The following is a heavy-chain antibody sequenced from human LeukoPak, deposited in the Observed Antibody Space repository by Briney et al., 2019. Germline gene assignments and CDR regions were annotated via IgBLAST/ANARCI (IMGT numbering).Heavy chain of an antibody. J-gene: IGHJ3*02. D-gene: IGHD1-26*01. CDR3: ARHYPCGTCDAFDI. V-gene: IGHV4-61*02. CDR2: IYTSGST. CDR1: GGSISSGSYY. Sequence: KPSENLSLTCTVSGGSISSGSYYWSWIRQPAGKGLEWIGRIYTSGSTNYNPSLKSRVTISVDTSKNQFSLKLSSVTAADTAVYYCARHYPCGTCDAFDIWGQGTMVTVSS.